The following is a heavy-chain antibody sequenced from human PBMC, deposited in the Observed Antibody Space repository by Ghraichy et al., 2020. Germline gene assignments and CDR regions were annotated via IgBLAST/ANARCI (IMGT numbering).Heavy chain of an antibody. Sequence: SETLSLTCAVYGGSFSGYYWSWIRQPPGKGLEWIGEINHSGSTNYNPSLKSRVTISVDTSKNQFSLKLSSVTAADTTVYYCAGSEPQPQGGWFDPWGQGTLVTVSS. D-gene: IGHD1-14*01. V-gene: IGHV4-34*01. CDR2: INHSGST. CDR1: GGSFSGYY. J-gene: IGHJ5*02. CDR3: AGSEPQPQGGWFDP.